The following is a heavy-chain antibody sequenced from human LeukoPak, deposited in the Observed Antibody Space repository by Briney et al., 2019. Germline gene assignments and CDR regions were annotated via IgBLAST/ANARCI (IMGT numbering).Heavy chain of an antibody. D-gene: IGHD5-18*01. J-gene: IGHJ4*02. Sequence: ASVKVSCKASGYTFSTYGISWLRQAPGQGLEWMGWISTYNGDTNYAQKFQGRVTLTTDTSTSTVYMELRSLGSDDTAVYYCARRGSVDTPMSNWEWWHWGQGTLVTVSS. CDR2: ISTYNGDT. CDR3: ARRGSVDTPMSNWEWWH. V-gene: IGHV1-18*01. CDR1: GYTFSTYG.